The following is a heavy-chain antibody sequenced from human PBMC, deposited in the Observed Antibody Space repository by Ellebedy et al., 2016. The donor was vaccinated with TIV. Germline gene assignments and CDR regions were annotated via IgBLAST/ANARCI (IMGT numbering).Heavy chain of an antibody. V-gene: IGHV4-4*02. D-gene: IGHD4-17*01. CDR1: GGSISSSNW. J-gene: IGHJ3*02. CDR2: IYHSGST. Sequence: MPSETLSLTCAVSGGSISSSNWWSWVRQPPGKGLEWIGEIYHSGSTNYNPSLKSRVTISVDTSKNQFSLKLNSVTAADAAVYYCARGADDYDNAFDIWGQGTMVTVSS. CDR3: ARGADDYDNAFDI.